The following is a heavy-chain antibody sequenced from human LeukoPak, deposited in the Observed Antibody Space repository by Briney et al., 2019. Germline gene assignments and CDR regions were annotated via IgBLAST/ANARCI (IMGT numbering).Heavy chain of an antibody. V-gene: IGHV3-7*01. Sequence: GGSLRLSCAASGFTFSSYWMSWVRQAPGKGLEWVANIKQDGSEKYHVDPVKGRFTISRDNAKNSLYLQMNSLRAEDTAVYYCAREPRSRYYYGSGASWFDPWGQGTLVTVSS. CDR3: AREPRSRYYYGSGASWFDP. CDR1: GFTFSSYW. CDR2: IKQDGSEK. J-gene: IGHJ5*02. D-gene: IGHD3-10*01.